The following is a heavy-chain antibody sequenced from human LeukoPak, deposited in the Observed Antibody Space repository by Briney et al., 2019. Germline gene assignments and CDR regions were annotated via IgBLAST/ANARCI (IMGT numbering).Heavy chain of an antibody. V-gene: IGHV3-48*03. CDR2: ISSSGSTI. D-gene: IGHD3-22*01. CDR1: GSTFSSYE. J-gene: IGHJ4*02. CDR3: ARDYRPGGAMIVVVTPGVDY. Sequence: PGGSLRLSCAASGSTFSSYEMNWVRQAPGKGLEWVSYISSSGSTIYYADSVKGRFTISRDNAKNSLYLQMNSLRAEDTAVYYCARDYRPGGAMIVVVTPGVDYWGQGTLVTVSS.